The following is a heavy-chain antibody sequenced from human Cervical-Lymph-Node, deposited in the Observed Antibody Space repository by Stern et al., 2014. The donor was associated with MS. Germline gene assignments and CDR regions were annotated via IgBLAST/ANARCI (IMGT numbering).Heavy chain of an antibody. CDR2: INPSGDST. CDR3: ARLRGYNVLTGYLDY. Sequence: QVQLVQSGAEVKKPGASVKISCKASGYTFTNYYMHWVRQAPGQGLEWMGIINPSGDSTSYAQKFEGRVTMTRETSTSTVNMELSSLTSGDTAVYYCARLRGYNVLTGYLDYWGQGTLVTVSS. J-gene: IGHJ4*02. CDR1: GYTFTNYY. D-gene: IGHD3-9*01. V-gene: IGHV1-46*01.